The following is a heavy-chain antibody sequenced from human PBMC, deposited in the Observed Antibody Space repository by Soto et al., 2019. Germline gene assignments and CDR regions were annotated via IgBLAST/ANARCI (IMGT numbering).Heavy chain of an antibody. CDR2: IFYTGST. CDR3: ARTPGIAVAGTEGSFDY. Sequence: SETLSLTCTVSGGSISGYYWTWIRQPPGRGLAYIGDIFYTGSTNYNPSLESRVSISVEAAKNQFSLKLTSVTAADTAVYYCARTPGIAVAGTEGSFDYWGQGTLVTVSS. CDR1: GGSISGYY. J-gene: IGHJ4*02. D-gene: IGHD6-19*01. V-gene: IGHV4-59*01.